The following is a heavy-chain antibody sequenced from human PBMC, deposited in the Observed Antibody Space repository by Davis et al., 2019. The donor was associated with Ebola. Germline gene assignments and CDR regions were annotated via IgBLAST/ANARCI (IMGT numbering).Heavy chain of an antibody. CDR1: GFTFSTYG. CDR2: ISYDGSYQ. D-gene: IGHD3-3*01. J-gene: IGHJ6*02. Sequence: GGSLRLSCAASGFTFSTYGMHWVRQAPGKGLEWVAVISYDGSYQNTGDSVRGRFTISRDNSKNTLYLQMNSLRAEDTAVYYCARFWGGYYYYGMDVWGQGTTVTVSS. CDR3: ARFWGGYYYYGMDV. V-gene: IGHV3-30*03.